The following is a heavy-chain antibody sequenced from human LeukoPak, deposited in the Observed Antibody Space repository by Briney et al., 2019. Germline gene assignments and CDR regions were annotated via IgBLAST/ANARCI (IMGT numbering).Heavy chain of an antibody. V-gene: IGHV4-59*01. Sequence: SETLSLTCTVSGGSISSYYWSWIRQPPGKGLEWIGYIYYSGSTNYNPSLKSRVTISVDTSKNQFSLKLSSVTAADTAVYYCAREGLEVGATIDYWGQGTLVTVSS. CDR2: IYYSGST. CDR3: AREGLEVGATIDY. D-gene: IGHD1-26*01. CDR1: GGSISSYY. J-gene: IGHJ4*02.